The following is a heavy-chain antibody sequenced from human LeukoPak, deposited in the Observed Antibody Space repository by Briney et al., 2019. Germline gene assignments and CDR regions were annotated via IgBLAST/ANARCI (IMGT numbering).Heavy chain of an antibody. J-gene: IGHJ4*02. D-gene: IGHD2-21*02. CDR3: ARAYCGGDCRLDY. Sequence: GGSLRLSCAASGFTVSSNYMSWVRQAPGKGLEWVSVIYSGGSTHYADSVKGRFTISRDNSKNTLYLQMNSLRAEDTAVYYCARAYCGGDCRLDYWGQGTLVTVSS. CDR2: IYSGGST. CDR1: GFTVSSNY. V-gene: IGHV3-53*01.